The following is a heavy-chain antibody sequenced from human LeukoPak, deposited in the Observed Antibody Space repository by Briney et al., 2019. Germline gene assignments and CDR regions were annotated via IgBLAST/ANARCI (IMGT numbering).Heavy chain of an antibody. CDR2: IYTSGST. CDR1: GGSISSYY. Sequence: SETLSLTCTVSGGSISSYYWSWIRQPAGKGLEWIGRIYTSGSTNYNLSLKSRVTMSVDTSKNQFSLKLSSVTAADTAVYYCARAAGSGGRSWFDPWGQGTLVTVSS. V-gene: IGHV4-4*07. D-gene: IGHD6-25*01. J-gene: IGHJ5*02. CDR3: ARAAGSGGRSWFDP.